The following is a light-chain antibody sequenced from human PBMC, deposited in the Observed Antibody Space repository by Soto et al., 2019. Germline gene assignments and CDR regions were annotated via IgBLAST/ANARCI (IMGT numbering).Light chain of an antibody. V-gene: IGLV2-23*01. CDR2: EGS. J-gene: IGLJ3*02. CDR3: CSYAGSSTWV. Sequence: QSVLTQPASVSGSPGQSITISCTGTSSDVGSYSLVSWYQQYPGKAPKLMICEGSKRPSGVSNRFSGSKSGNTASLTISGLQAEDEADYYCCSYAGSSTWVFGGGTKLTVL. CDR1: SSDVGSYSL.